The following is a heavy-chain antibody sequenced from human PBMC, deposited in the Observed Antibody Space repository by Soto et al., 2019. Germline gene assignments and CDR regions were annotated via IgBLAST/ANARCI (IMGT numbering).Heavy chain of an antibody. J-gene: IGHJ4*02. CDR2: INHSGST. CDR3: ARGAPRGIIHDFDS. Sequence: SETLSLTCAVYGGSFSGYYWSWIRQPPGKGLEWIGEINHSGSTKYNPSLKSRVTISVDTSKKQFSLRLSSVTAADTAVYYCARGAPRGIIHDFDSWGQGSLVTVSS. D-gene: IGHD3-10*01. CDR1: GGSFSGYY. V-gene: IGHV4-34*01.